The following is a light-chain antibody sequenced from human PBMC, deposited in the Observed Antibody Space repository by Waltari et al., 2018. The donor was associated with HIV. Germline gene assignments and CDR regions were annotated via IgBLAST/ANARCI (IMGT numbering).Light chain of an antibody. CDR1: QGISSA. CDR3: QQFNSSPYT. Sequence: AIQLTQSPSSLSASVGDRLTITGRASQGISSALAWYQQKPGKTPKLLIYDASSLESGVPSMFSGSGSGTDFTLTISSLQPEDFTTYYCQQFNSSPYTFGQGTKLEIK. V-gene: IGKV1-13*02. J-gene: IGKJ2*01. CDR2: DAS.